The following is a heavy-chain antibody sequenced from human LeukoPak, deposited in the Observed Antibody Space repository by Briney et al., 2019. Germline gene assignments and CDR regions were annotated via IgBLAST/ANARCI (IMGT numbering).Heavy chain of an antibody. J-gene: IGHJ3*02. CDR3: ARGGYSYGIDAFDI. CDR1: GFTFSSYA. D-gene: IGHD5-18*01. V-gene: IGHV3-30-3*01. CDR2: ISYDGSNK. Sequence: GGSLRLSCAASGFTFSSYAMHWVRQAPGKGLEWVAVISYDGSNKYYADSVKGRFTISRDNSKNTLYLQMNSLRAEDTAVYYCARGGYSYGIDAFDIWGQGTMVTVSS.